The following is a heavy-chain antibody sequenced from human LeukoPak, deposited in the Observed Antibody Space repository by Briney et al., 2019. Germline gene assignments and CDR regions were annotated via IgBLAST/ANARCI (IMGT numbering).Heavy chain of an antibody. D-gene: IGHD6-19*01. CDR1: GYTFTSYG. CDR2: ISGYNAET. V-gene: IGHV1-18*01. CDR3: AREGDSAGWYRPAFRLLDY. J-gene: IGHJ4*02. Sequence: ASVKVSCKTSGYTFTSYGLYWVRQAPGQGLEWMGWISGYNAETNYARKFQGRVTMTTVTSTTTAYMELTSLTSDDTALYYCAREGDSAGWYRPAFRLLDYWGQGTMVTVSS.